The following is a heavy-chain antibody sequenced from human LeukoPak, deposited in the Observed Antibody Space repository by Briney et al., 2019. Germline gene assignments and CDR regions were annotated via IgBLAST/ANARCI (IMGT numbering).Heavy chain of an antibody. J-gene: IGHJ6*03. V-gene: IGHV3-23*01. Sequence: GGSLRLSCAASGLTLSRYAVNWARQAPGRGLEWVSYISPSGDSTVYAESVKGRFTISRDNSKNMLYLQMDSLRAEDTAIYYCVKKVYYYMDVWGKGTTVTVSS. CDR3: VKKVYYYMDV. CDR2: ISPSGDST. CDR1: GLTLSRYA.